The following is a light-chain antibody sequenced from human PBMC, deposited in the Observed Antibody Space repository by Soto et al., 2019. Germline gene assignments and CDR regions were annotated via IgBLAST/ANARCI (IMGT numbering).Light chain of an antibody. V-gene: IGKV1-5*03. CDR1: QSISNW. CDR2: LAS. J-gene: IGKJ1*01. CDR3: QQSNTYSWT. Sequence: DIQMTQSPSTLSASVGDRVTITCRARQSISNWLAWYQQKPGKAAKLLIYLASSLESGVPSRFSGSGSGTEFTLTISNLQPDDFATYYCQQSNTYSWTFGQGTKVDIK.